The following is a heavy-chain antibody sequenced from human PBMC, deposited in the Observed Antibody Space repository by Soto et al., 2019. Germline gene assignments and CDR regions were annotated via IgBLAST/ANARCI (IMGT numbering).Heavy chain of an antibody. J-gene: IGHJ4*02. CDR3: ARDAYISGYYQFDY. Sequence: EVQLGESGGGLVQPGGSLRLSCAASGFTFSSDWMHWVRQVPGKGLVWVSRIHFDGSTTHYADSVKGRFTISRDNAKNTMSLQMNSLRAEDTAVYYCARDAYISGYYQFDYWGQGTLVTVSS. D-gene: IGHD6-19*01. CDR2: IHFDGSTT. V-gene: IGHV3-74*01. CDR1: GFTFSSDW.